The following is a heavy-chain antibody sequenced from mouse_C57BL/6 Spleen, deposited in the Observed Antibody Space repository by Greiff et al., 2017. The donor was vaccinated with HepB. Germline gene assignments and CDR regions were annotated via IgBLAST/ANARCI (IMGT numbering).Heavy chain of an antibody. CDR2: ISDGGSYT. Sequence: DVQLQESGGGLVKPGGSLKLSCAASGFTFSSYAMSWVRQTPEKRLEWVATISDGGSYTYYPDNVKGRFTISRDNAKNNLYLQMSHLKSEDTAMYYCATPHYYGIQAWFAYWGQGTLVTVSA. V-gene: IGHV5-4*01. J-gene: IGHJ3*01. CDR1: GFTFSSYA. CDR3: ATPHYYGIQAWFAY. D-gene: IGHD1-1*01.